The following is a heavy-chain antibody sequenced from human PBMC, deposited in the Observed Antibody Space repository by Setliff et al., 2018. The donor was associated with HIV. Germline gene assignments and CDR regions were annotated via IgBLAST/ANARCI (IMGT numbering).Heavy chain of an antibody. CDR2: IYPGDSDT. Sequence: GESLTISCKGSGYSFTRYWIGWVRRMPGKGLEWMGIIYPGDSDTRYSPSFQGQVTISADKSISTAYLQWSSLKASDTAMYYCATSYCSSTTCRGNAFDIWGQGTMVTVSS. V-gene: IGHV5-51*01. CDR1: GYSFTRYW. D-gene: IGHD2-2*01. CDR3: ATSYCSSTTCRGNAFDI. J-gene: IGHJ3*02.